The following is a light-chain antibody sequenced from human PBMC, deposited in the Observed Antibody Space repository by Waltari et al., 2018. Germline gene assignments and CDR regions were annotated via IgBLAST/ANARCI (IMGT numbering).Light chain of an antibody. CDR1: RHYLGGYNY. CDR2: DVS. CDR3: SSYISSSTLEL. Sequence: QSALTQPASVSGSPGPSIPLSCPGTRHYLGGYNYVSWYQQHPGKAPKLMIYDVSNRPSGVSNRFSGSKSGNTASLTISGLQAEDEADYYCSSYISSSTLELFGGGTSLTVL. V-gene: IGLV2-14*03. J-gene: IGLJ2*01.